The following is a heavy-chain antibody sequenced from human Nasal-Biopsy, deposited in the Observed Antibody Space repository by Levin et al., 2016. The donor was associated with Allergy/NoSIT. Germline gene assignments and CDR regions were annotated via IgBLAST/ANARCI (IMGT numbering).Heavy chain of an antibody. CDR3: ARRGFYGVWSGPFDY. CDR1: GFSLSTNGVG. D-gene: IGHD3-3*01. J-gene: IGHJ4*02. CDR2: IYWDDDK. Sequence: SGPTLVKPTQTLTLTCTFSGFSLSTNGVGVGWIRQAPGKALEWLAVIYWDDDKRYSASLEGRLTITRGTSENQVVLTVTNMAPADSATYYCARRGFYGVWSGPFDYWGQGTLVTVSS. V-gene: IGHV2-5*02.